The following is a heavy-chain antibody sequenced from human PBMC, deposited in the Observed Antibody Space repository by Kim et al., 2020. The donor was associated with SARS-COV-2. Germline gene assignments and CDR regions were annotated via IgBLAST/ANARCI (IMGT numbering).Heavy chain of an antibody. J-gene: IGHJ4*02. Sequence: GGSLRLSCAASGFTFSSWWMHWVRQAPGKGPVWVSHIDNDGSTTSYADSVKGRFTISRDNAKSTVYLQMNSLRADDTALYYCVEPAQGYWGQGTLGTVSS. V-gene: IGHV3-74*01. CDR1: GFTFSSWW. CDR3: VEPAQGY. CDR2: IDNDGSTT.